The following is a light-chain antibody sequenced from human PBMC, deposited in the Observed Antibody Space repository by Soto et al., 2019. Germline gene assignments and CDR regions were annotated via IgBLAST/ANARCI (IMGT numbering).Light chain of an antibody. CDR2: DAS. Sequence: IQMTQSPSTLSASVGDTVTITCRASQTISVSLAWYRQKPGKAPNLLIYDASTLQEGVPSRFSGSGSGTEFTLTGTRLQPDDFATYFCQQYDKYSTFGHGTKV. CDR3: QQYDKYST. CDR1: QTISVS. J-gene: IGKJ1*01. V-gene: IGKV1-5*01.